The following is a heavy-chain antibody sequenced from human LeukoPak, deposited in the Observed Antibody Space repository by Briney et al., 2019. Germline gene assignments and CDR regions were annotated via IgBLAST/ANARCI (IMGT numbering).Heavy chain of an antibody. D-gene: IGHD3-22*01. Sequence: ESLKISCKGSGYTFTNYWIGWVRQMPGKGLEWMGIIYLGDSDTRYRPSFQGQVTISADKSISSAYLQWSSLKASDTAMYYCARHGYDSTGYYLSAFDIWGQGTMVTVSS. CDR2: IYLGDSDT. CDR1: GYTFTNYW. V-gene: IGHV5-51*01. CDR3: ARHGYDSTGYYLSAFDI. J-gene: IGHJ3*02.